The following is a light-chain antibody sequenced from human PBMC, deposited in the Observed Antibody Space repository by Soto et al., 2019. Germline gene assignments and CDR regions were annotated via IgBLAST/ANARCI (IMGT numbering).Light chain of an antibody. CDR2: KAS. Sequence: EIQMPQSPSTLSASVGHRVTITCLDSESISNFLAWYQHKPGKAPNILMYKASSLESGVPSRFSGSGSGTEFTLTISSLQPDDFATYYCQPYNSYSRPFGQGAKA. CDR1: ESISNF. CDR3: QPYNSYSRP. V-gene: IGKV1-5*03. J-gene: IGKJ1*01.